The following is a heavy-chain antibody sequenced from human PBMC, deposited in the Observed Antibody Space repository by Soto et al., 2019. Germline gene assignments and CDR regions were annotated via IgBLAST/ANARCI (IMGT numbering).Heavy chain of an antibody. J-gene: IGHJ3*02. D-gene: IGHD3-16*01. CDR1: GGSIKSYY. V-gene: IGHV4-59*01. CDR3: ARVGGATLGAFDI. CDR2: IFYSGTI. Sequence: SETLSLTCSFSGGSIKSYYWSWIRQPPGRGLEWIGYIFYSGTIEYNPSLKSRVTMSLDTSANQFSLKLTSMTSADTAVYYCARVGGATLGAFDIWGQGTTVTVSS.